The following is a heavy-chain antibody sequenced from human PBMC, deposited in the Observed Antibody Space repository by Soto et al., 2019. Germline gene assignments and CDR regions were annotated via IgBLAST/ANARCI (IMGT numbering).Heavy chain of an antibody. CDR3: TRLVVVVAATRTQGGYYYYMDV. D-gene: IGHD2-15*01. CDR2: IRSKANSYAT. J-gene: IGHJ6*03. V-gene: IGHV3-73*01. CDR1: GFTFSGSA. Sequence: GGSLRLSCAASGFTFSGSAMHWVRQASGKGLEWVGRIRSKANSYATAYAASVKGRFTISRDDSKNTAYLQMNSLKTEDTAVYYCTRLVVVVAATRTQGGYYYYMDVWGKGTTVTVSS.